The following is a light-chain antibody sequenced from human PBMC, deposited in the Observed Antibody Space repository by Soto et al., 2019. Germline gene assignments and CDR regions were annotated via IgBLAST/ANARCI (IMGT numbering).Light chain of an antibody. CDR3: QQYNNST. CDR2: GAY. V-gene: IGKV3-15*01. Sequence: EIVMTQSPATLSVSPGERATLSCRVSQSVSSNLAWYQQKPGQAPRLLIYGAYTRPTSIPARYSGSGSGTEFTLTISSLQSEDFADYYCQQYNNSTFGQGTKLEIK. J-gene: IGKJ2*01. CDR1: QSVSSN.